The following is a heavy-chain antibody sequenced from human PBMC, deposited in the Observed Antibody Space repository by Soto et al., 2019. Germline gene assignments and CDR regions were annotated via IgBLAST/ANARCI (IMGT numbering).Heavy chain of an antibody. D-gene: IGHD6-13*01. J-gene: IGHJ3*02. V-gene: IGHV4-59*01. CDR1: GGSLRSYY. CDR3: ARDRIASAGTQVAFDI. Sequence: PSETLSLTCTVSGGSLRSYYWNWLRQPPGKGLEWIAYVSDSGSPKYNPSLKSRVTISVDTSKNQFSLNLASVTAADTAVYFCARDRIASAGTQVAFDIWGQGTMVTVSS. CDR2: VSDSGSP.